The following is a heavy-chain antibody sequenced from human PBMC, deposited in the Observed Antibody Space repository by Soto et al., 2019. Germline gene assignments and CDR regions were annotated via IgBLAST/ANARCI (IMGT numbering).Heavy chain of an antibody. V-gene: IGHV1-18*01. CDR2: ISAHNGNT. Sequence: QVHLVQSGAEVKKPGASVKVSCQGSGYAFTTYGITWVRQAPGQGLEWMGWISAHNGNTNYAQKIQGRVTVTRDTSTSTANRGLRSLRYDDTAVYSCARGRYGDYWGQGALVTVAS. CDR3: ARGRYGDY. J-gene: IGHJ4*02. D-gene: IGHD1-1*01. CDR1: GYAFTTYG.